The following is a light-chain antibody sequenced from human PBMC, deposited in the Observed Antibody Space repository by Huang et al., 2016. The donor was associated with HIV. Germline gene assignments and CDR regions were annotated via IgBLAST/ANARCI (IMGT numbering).Light chain of an antibody. CDR1: QSIWNDY. V-gene: IGKV3-20*01. Sequence: EIVLTQSPGTLSLSPGERATLSCRASQSIWNDYIAWFQQKPGQAPRLLISATSTRATGIPDRFGGSGSGTDFTLTISRLEPEDFAVYYCQQYGRSPYTFGQGTKVEI. J-gene: IGKJ2*01. CDR2: ATS. CDR3: QQYGRSPYT.